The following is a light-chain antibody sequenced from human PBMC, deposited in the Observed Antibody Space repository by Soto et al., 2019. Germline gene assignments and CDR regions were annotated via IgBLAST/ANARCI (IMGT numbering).Light chain of an antibody. Sequence: EIVMTQSPATLSVSPGERATLSCRASQSVSTNLAWYQQKPGQAPRLLIHSVSTRATGIPAKSSGSGSGTEFTLTISSLQSEDIAVYYCQQYHHWPPVSTFGQGTKVEIK. CDR3: QQYHHWPPVST. V-gene: IGKV3-15*01. J-gene: IGKJ2*01. CDR1: QSVSTN. CDR2: SVS.